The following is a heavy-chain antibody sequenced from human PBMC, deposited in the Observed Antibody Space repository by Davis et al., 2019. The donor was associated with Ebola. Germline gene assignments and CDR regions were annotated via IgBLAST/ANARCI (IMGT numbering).Heavy chain of an antibody. CDR3: AGAWPYSSSPFDY. CDR2: INPSGGST. D-gene: IGHD6-13*01. Sequence: ASVKVSCKASGYTFTSYYMHWVRQAPGQGLEWMGIINPSGGSTSYAQKFQGRVTMTRDTSKNQFSLKLSSVTAADTAVYYCAGAWPYSSSPFDYWGQGTLVTVSS. CDR1: GYTFTSYY. J-gene: IGHJ4*02. V-gene: IGHV1-46*01.